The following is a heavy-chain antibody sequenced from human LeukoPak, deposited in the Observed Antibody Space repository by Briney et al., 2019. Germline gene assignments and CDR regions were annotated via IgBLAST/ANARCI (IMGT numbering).Heavy chain of an antibody. CDR3: ARAYCGGDCYYRAFDI. D-gene: IGHD2-21*01. CDR2: INHIGST. V-gene: IGHV4-34*01. Sequence: PSETLSLTCAVYGGSFSGYYWSWIRQPPGEGLEWSGEINHIGSTNYNPSLKSRVTISVDTSKNQFSLKLSSVTAADTAVYYCARAYCGGDCYYRAFDIWGQGTMVTVSS. J-gene: IGHJ3*02. CDR1: GGSFSGYY.